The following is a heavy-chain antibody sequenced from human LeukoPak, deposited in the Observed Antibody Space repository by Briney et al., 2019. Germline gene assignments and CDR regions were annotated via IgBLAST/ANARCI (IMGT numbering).Heavy chain of an antibody. D-gene: IGHD3-9*01. V-gene: IGHV1-24*01. CDR3: ATFTPLRYFDWLLEGDY. CDR2: FDPEDGET. Sequence: ASVKVSCKVSGYTLTELSMHWVRQAPGKGLEWMGGFDPEDGETIYAQKFQGRVTMTEDTSTDTAYMELSSLRSEDTAVYYRATFTPLRYFDWLLEGDYWGQGTLVTVSS. J-gene: IGHJ4*02. CDR1: GYTLTELS.